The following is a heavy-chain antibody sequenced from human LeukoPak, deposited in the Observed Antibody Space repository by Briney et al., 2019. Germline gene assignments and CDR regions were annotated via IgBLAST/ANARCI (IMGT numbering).Heavy chain of an antibody. V-gene: IGHV1-18*04. CDR1: GYTFTTYS. CDR3: ARDGPSPAAHDAFDI. D-gene: IGHD2-2*01. J-gene: IGHJ3*02. Sequence: GASVKVSCKASGYTFTTYSFTWVRQAPGHGLEWMGWVSADSGNTNYAQKVQGRVTMTTDTSTSTAYMELRSLRSDDTAVYYCARDGPSPAAHDAFDIWGQGTVVTVSS. CDR2: VSADSGNT.